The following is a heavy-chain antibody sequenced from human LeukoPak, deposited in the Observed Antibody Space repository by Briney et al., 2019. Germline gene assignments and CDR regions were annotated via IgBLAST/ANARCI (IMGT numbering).Heavy chain of an antibody. J-gene: IGHJ4*02. Sequence: GASVKVSCKASGYTFTSYGISWLRQAPGQGLEWMGWISAYNGNTNYAQKLQGRVTMTTDTSTSTAYMELRSLRSDDTAVYYCARDQASGAAAANYFDYWGQGTLVTVSS. CDR1: GYTFTSYG. CDR2: ISAYNGNT. V-gene: IGHV1-18*01. CDR3: ARDQASGAAAANYFDY. D-gene: IGHD6-13*01.